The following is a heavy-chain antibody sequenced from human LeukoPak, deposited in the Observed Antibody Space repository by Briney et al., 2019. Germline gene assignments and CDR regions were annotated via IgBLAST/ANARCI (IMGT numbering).Heavy chain of an antibody. J-gene: IGHJ4*02. CDR3: ARGGKYYYDSSGYYPFDY. D-gene: IGHD3-22*01. CDR1: GGSFSGYY. V-gene: IGHV4-34*01. CDR2: IYHSGST. Sequence: SETLSLTCAVYGGSFSGYYWSWIRQPPGKGLEWITSIYHSGSTYYNPSLKSRVTISVDTSKNQFSLKLSSVTAADTAVYYCARGGKYYYDSSGYYPFDYWGQGTLVTVSS.